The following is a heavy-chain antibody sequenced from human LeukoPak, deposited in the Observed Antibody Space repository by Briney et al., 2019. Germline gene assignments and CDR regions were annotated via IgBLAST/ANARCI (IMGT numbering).Heavy chain of an antibody. V-gene: IGHV1-46*01. CDR1: GITSTSYY. CDR2: ISPSGTIT. J-gene: IGHJ4*02. CDR3: ALIAPPHN. D-gene: IGHD6-13*01. Sequence: GASVKVSCKASGITSTSYYIHWVRQAPGRGLEWMGKISPSGTITTYAPKYQGRVTVTKDTSTNTVYMELSSLRSDDTAVYYCALIAPPHNWGQGTLVTVSS.